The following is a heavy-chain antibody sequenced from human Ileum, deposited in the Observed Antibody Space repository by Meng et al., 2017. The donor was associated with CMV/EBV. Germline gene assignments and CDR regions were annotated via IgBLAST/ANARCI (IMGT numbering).Heavy chain of an antibody. V-gene: IGHV1-3*01. CDR3: ARVPEGGYSYDFDY. Sequence: ASGYNFRNYAIHWVRRAPGQGLEWLGWIIAANGNTKYSQKFQGRVTITRDTSASTAYMELSSLRSEDTAVYYCARVPEGGYSYDFDYWGQGTLVTVSS. J-gene: IGHJ4*02. CDR2: IIAANGNT. D-gene: IGHD5-18*01. CDR1: GYNFRNYA.